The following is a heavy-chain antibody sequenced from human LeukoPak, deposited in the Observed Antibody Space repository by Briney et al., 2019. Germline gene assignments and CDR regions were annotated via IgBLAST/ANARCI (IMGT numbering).Heavy chain of an antibody. CDR3: ARTIFGVAGGLYWFDP. D-gene: IGHD3-3*01. CDR2: IYYSGST. J-gene: IGHJ5*02. CDR1: GGSISSSSYY. Sequence: SETLSLTCTVSGGSISSSSYYWGWIRQPPGTGLEWIGSIYYSGSTYYNPSLKSRVTISVDTSKNQFSLKLSSVTAADTAVYYCARTIFGVAGGLYWFDPWGQGTLVTVSS. V-gene: IGHV4-39*07.